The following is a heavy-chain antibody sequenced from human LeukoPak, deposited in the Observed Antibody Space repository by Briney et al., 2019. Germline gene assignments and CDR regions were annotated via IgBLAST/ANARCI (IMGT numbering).Heavy chain of an antibody. J-gene: IGHJ4*02. CDR3: ARPKYYDSRGYDY. CDR1: GGSISSSSYY. D-gene: IGHD3-22*01. Sequence: SETLSLTCTVSGGSISSSSYYWGWIRQPPGKGLEWIGNIYYSGSTYYNPSLKSRVTISVDTSKNQFSLKLSSVTAADTAVYYCARPKYYDSRGYDYWGQGTLVTVSS. CDR2: IYYSGST. V-gene: IGHV4-39*01.